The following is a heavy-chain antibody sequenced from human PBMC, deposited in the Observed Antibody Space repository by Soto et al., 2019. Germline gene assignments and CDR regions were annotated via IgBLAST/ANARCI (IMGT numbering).Heavy chain of an antibody. Sequence: QVQLVESGGGVVQPGRSLRLSCAASGFTFSTYAMHWVRQAPGKGLEWVAVIRYDGSDKSYADSVKGRFTISRDNSKNTLYLQMNSLKAEDTAVYYCAREDHGDYGFYFWGQGTLVTVSS. V-gene: IGHV3-33*01. CDR1: GFTFSTYA. CDR3: AREDHGDYGFYF. CDR2: IRYDGSDK. D-gene: IGHD4-17*01. J-gene: IGHJ4*02.